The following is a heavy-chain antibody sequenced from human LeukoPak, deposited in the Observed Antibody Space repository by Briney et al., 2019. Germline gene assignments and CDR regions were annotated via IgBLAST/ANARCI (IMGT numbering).Heavy chain of an antibody. Sequence: SVKVSCKASGGTFSSYAISWVRQAPGQGLEWMGRIIPILGIANYAQKFQGRVTITADKSTSTAYMELSSLRSEDTAVYYCAREIGTMVRGAPPYYYYGMDVWGQGTTVTVSS. CDR3: AREIGTMVRGAPPYYYYGMDV. CDR1: GGTFSSYA. CDR2: IIPILGIA. D-gene: IGHD3-10*01. J-gene: IGHJ6*02. V-gene: IGHV1-69*04.